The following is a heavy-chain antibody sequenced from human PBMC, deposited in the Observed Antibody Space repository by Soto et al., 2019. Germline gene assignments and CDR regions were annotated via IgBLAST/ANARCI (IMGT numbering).Heavy chain of an antibody. J-gene: IGHJ6*02. CDR3: ARVKGMEENYYYYGMDI. V-gene: IGHV1-3*01. CDR2: LNGGTGQT. CDR1: GYTFSTYA. D-gene: IGHD1-1*01. Sequence: ASVKVSCKASGYTFSTYAIHWVRQAPGQSLEWMGWLNGGTGQTRYSQRFQDRVTITRDTSASTAYMEVSSLRPEYTAVYYCARVKGMEENYYYYGMDIWGQGTTVTVSS.